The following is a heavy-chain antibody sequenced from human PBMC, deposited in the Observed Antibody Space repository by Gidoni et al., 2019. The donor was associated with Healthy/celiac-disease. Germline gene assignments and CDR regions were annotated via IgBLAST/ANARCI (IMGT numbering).Heavy chain of an antibody. CDR3: ARVYYYDSSGYFQH. Sequence: QVQLVESGGGVVQPGRSLSLSCAASGFTSSSYAMHWVRQAPGKGREWVAVISYDGSNKYYADSVKGRFTISRDNSKNTLYLQMNSLRAEDTAVYYCARVYYYDSSGYFQHWGQGTLVTVSS. CDR1: GFTSSSYA. J-gene: IGHJ1*01. V-gene: IGHV3-30*04. CDR2: ISYDGSNK. D-gene: IGHD3-22*01.